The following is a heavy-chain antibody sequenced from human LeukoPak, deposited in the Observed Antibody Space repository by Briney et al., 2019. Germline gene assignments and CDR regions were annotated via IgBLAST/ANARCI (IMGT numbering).Heavy chain of an antibody. Sequence: SETLSLTCTVSGGSISSSSYYWGWIRQPPGKGLEWIGSIYYSGSTYYNPSLKSRVTISVDTSKNQFSLKLSSVTAADTAVYYCARESYSATWYSGFDYWGQGTLVTVSS. J-gene: IGHJ4*02. CDR3: ARESYSATWYSGFDY. D-gene: IGHD6-13*01. V-gene: IGHV4-39*07. CDR2: IYYSGST. CDR1: GGSISSSSYY.